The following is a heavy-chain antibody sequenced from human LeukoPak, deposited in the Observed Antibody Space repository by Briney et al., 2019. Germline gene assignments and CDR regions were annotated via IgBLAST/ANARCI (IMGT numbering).Heavy chain of an antibody. Sequence: PGGSLRLSCAASGFTFSTYYMHWVRQAPGKGLVWVSRINSDGTNTRYADSVKGRFTISRDNAKNTLYLQMNSLRAEDTAVYYCARAARYSSGWYYFDYWGQGTLVTVSS. CDR2: INSDGTNT. J-gene: IGHJ4*02. D-gene: IGHD6-19*01. CDR1: GFTFSTYY. CDR3: ARAARYSSGWYYFDY. V-gene: IGHV3-74*01.